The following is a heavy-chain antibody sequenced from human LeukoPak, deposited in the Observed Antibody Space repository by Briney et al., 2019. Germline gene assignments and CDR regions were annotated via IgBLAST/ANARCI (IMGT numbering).Heavy chain of an antibody. CDR2: ISSSSSYI. CDR3: ARVPLITMVRGVTLKYYFDY. Sequence: PGGSLRLSCAASGFTFSSYSMNWVRQAPGKGLEWVSSISSSSSYIYYADSVKGRFTISRDNAKNSLYLQMNSLRAEDTAVYYCARVPLITMVRGVTLKYYFDYWGQGTLVTVSS. D-gene: IGHD3-10*01. CDR1: GFTFSSYS. V-gene: IGHV3-21*04. J-gene: IGHJ4*02.